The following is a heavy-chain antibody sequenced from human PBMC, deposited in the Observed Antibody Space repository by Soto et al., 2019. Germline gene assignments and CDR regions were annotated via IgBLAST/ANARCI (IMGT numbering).Heavy chain of an antibody. D-gene: IGHD3-3*01. CDR1: GGSISSSSYY. CDR3: ARRPRAIFGVISGMDV. Sequence: PSETLSLTCTVSGGSISSSSYYWGWIRQPPGKGLEWIGSIYYSGSTYYNPSLKSRVTISVDTSKNQFSLKLSSVTAADTAVYYCARRPRAIFGVISGMDVWGQGTTVTVSS. J-gene: IGHJ6*02. V-gene: IGHV4-39*01. CDR2: IYYSGST.